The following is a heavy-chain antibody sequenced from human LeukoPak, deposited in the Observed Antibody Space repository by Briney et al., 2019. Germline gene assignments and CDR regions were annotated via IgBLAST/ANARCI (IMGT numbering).Heavy chain of an antibody. CDR2: IYYSGST. CDR1: GGSISSYY. J-gene: IGHJ6*03. CDR3: ARVDYYGSESYYNYYYYMDV. V-gene: IGHV4-59*01. Sequence: PSETLSLTCTVSGGSISSYYWSWIRQSPGKGLELIGYIYYSGSTNYNPSLKSRVSISVDTSKNQFSLKLTSVTAADTAVYYCARVDYYGSESYYNYYYYMDVWGKGTTVTISS. D-gene: IGHD3-10*01.